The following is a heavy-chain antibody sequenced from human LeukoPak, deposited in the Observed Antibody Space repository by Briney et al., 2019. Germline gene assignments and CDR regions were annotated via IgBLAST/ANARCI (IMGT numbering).Heavy chain of an antibody. D-gene: IGHD1-26*01. J-gene: IGHJ6*02. V-gene: IGHV4-59*13. CDR1: GGSISNYY. Sequence: SETLSLTCTVSGGSISNYYWSWIRQPPGRGLEWIGYIYYSGSTNYNPSLKSRVTISVDTSKNQFSLKLSPVTAADTAVYYCARVGGTNYYYYGMDVWGQGTTVTVSS. CDR2: IYYSGST. CDR3: ARVGGTNYYYYGMDV.